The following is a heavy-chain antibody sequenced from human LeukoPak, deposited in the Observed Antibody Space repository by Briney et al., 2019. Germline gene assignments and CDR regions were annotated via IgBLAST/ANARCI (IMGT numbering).Heavy chain of an antibody. V-gene: IGHV3-48*01. CDR2: ISSSSSTI. Sequence: GGSLRLSCAASGFTFSSYSMNWVRQAPGKGLEWVSYISSSSSTIYYADSVKGRFAISRDNAKNSLYLQMNSLRAEDTAVYYCARAYSSSWPMGLSAFDLWGQGTMVPVSS. CDR1: GFTFSSYS. J-gene: IGHJ3*01. CDR3: ARAYSSSWPMGLSAFDL. D-gene: IGHD6-13*01.